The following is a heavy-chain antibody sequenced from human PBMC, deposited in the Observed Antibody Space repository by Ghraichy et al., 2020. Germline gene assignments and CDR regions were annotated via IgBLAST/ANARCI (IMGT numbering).Heavy chain of an antibody. D-gene: IGHD2-21*01. CDR3: ARGGLRASGDCEDFAY. V-gene: IGHV3-7*01. Sequence: GGSLRLSCAASGFTLNTYWMTWVRQAPGKGLEWVANIKQDGTEKYYVDSVKGRFTISRDNAKNSLYLQMNSLRAGDTAVYYCARGGLRASGDCEDFAYWCPRTLFTFSS. CDR1: GFTLNTYW. CDR2: IKQDGTEK. J-gene: IGHJ4*01.